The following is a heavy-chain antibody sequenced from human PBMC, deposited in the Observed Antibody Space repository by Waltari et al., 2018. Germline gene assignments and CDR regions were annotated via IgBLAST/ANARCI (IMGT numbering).Heavy chain of an antibody. D-gene: IGHD3-22*01. V-gene: IGHV4-61*02. CDR3: ARDLPYYYDRINEDYYYGMDV. Sequence: QVQLQESGPGLVKPSQTLSLTCTVSGGSISSGSYYWSWIRQPAGKGLEWIGRIYTRGSTNDTPPLKSRVTTSVEPSTNQFSLKLSPVTAADTAVYYCARDLPYYYDRINEDYYYGMDVWGQGTTVTVSS. CDR1: GGSISSGSYY. CDR2: IYTRGST. J-gene: IGHJ6*02.